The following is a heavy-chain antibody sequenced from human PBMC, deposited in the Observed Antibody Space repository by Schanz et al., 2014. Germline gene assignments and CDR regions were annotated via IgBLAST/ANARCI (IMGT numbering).Heavy chain of an antibody. CDR3: ARVALPGYSSPRDAFDI. D-gene: IGHD5-18*01. J-gene: IGHJ3*02. V-gene: IGHV3-21*01. CDR2: ISYGTSYI. CDR1: GFNFSSYS. Sequence: EVKMVESGGGLVKPGGSLRLSCAASGFNFSSYSLNWVRQAPGKGLEWVSSISYGTSYIYYAESVKGRFTISRDNAKNSLYLQMNGLRAEDTAVYYCARVALPGYSSPRDAFDIWSQGTMVTVSS.